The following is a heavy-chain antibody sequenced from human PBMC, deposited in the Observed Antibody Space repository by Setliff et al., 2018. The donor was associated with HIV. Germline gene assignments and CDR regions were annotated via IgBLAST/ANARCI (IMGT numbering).Heavy chain of an antibody. J-gene: IGHJ5*02. Sequence: KPSETLSLTCIVTGDSIISGSYYWAWIRQPPGKGLEWIGTIYNGGASHYNPSLKSRVIIFLDPSKNPFSLELTSVTAADTAVYYCAREAPSEPTRYYNFWSGYPDWFDPWGPGTLVTVSS. CDR2: IYNGGAS. CDR3: AREAPSEPTRYYNFWSGYPDWFDP. V-gene: IGHV4-39*07. D-gene: IGHD3-3*01. CDR1: GDSIISGSYY.